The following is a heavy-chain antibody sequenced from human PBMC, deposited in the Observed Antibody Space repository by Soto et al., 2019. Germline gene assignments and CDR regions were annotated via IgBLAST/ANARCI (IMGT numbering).Heavy chain of an antibody. Sequence: ASVKVSFKASGYTFTSYDINWVRQATGQGLEWMGWINPNTGYTDYAQKFQGRVTMTGNTSITTAYMELSSLRSEGTAVYYCVRGRVMITFGVVIVIDYWGQGSPVTVS. V-gene: IGHV1-8*01. CDR3: VRGRVMITFGVVIVIDY. D-gene: IGHD3-16*02. CDR1: GYTFTSYD. CDR2: INPNTGYT. J-gene: IGHJ4*02.